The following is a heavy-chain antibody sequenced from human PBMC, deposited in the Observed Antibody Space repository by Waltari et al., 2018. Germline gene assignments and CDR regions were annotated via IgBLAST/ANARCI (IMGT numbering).Heavy chain of an antibody. J-gene: IGHJ5*02. Sequence: QLQLQESGSGLVKPSQTLSLTCAVSGGSISSGGYSWSWIRQPPGKGLEWIGYIYHSWSTYDNPSLKSRVTISVDRSKNQFSLKLSSVTAADTAVYYCARVTRTTYRWFDPWGQGTLVTVSS. CDR2: IYHSWST. V-gene: IGHV4-30-2*01. CDR3: ARVTRTTYRWFDP. CDR1: GGSISSGGYS. D-gene: IGHD4-17*01.